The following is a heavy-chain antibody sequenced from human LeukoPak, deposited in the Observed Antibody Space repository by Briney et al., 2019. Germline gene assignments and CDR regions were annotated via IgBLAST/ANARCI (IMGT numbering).Heavy chain of an antibody. CDR3: AKDPRNSGYSYGYSSH. Sequence: GGSLRLSCAASGFTFSSHAMSWVRQAPGKGLEWVSAISGSGGSTYYADSVKGRFTISRDNSKNTLYLQMNSLRAEDTAVYYCAKDPRNSGYSYGYSSHWGQGTLVTVSS. CDR1: GFTFSSHA. D-gene: IGHD5-18*01. V-gene: IGHV3-23*01. J-gene: IGHJ4*02. CDR2: ISGSGGST.